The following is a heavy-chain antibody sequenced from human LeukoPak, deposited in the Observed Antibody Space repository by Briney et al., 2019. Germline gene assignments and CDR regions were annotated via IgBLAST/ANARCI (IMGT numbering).Heavy chain of an antibody. CDR2: RWYDGSNK. CDR3: ARPSGSYWYFDL. J-gene: IGHJ2*01. CDR1: AFTFSSYD. V-gene: IGHV3-33*01. Sequence: GRSLRLSCAASAFTFSSYDMHWVRQAPGKGLEWVAVRWYDGSNKYYADSVKGRFTISRDNSKNTLYLQMNSLRGEDTAVYYCARPSGSYWYFDLWGRGTMVTVSS. D-gene: IGHD1-26*01.